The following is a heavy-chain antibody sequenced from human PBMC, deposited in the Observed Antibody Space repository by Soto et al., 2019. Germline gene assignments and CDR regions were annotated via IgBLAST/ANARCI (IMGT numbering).Heavy chain of an antibody. CDR1: GFDFGSCG. D-gene: IGHD1-26*01. J-gene: IGHJ6*02. Sequence: SVKVSCKASGFDFGSCGIQFLRQTRGRGLEWIGWIVVVSGSTNYARHFQGRVAISRDMSSSTAYLDLYDLKSDDTAVYFCSADHPHMAMGWPVWGQGTTVTVSS. CDR2: IVVVSGST. V-gene: IGHV1-58*02. CDR3: SADHPHMAMGWPV.